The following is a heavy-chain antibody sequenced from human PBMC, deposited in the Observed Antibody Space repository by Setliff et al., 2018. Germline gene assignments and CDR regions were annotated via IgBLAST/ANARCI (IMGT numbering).Heavy chain of an antibody. Sequence: ETLSLTCAVSGVSVNSLTWWSWVRQTPGKGLEWVSSISSSSSYIYYADSVKGRFTISRDNAKNSLYLQMNSLRAEDTAVYYCARGEAWGRGYAFDIWGQGTMVTVSS. CDR2: ISSSSSYI. J-gene: IGHJ3*02. CDR1: GVSVNSLTW. V-gene: IGHV3-21*01. CDR3: ARGEAWGRGYAFDI. D-gene: IGHD7-27*01.